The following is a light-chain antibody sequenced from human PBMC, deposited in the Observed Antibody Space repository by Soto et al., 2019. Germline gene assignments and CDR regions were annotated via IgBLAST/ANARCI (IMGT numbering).Light chain of an antibody. V-gene: IGKV3-15*01. CDR2: GAS. CDR1: QSVNFN. Sequence: ELGLKKSPGTLSLSQGERATLSCRASQSVNFNLAWYQQKPGQAPRLLIYGASTRATGIPARFSGSGSGTEFALTISSLQSEDFAVYYCQQYNNWPPIPFGQGTRLEVK. J-gene: IGKJ5*01. CDR3: QQYNNWPPIP.